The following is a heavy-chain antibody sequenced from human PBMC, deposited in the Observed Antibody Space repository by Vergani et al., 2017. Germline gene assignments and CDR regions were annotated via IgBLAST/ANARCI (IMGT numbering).Heavy chain of an antibody. CDR1: GFTFTSSA. Sequence: QMQLVQSGPEVKKPGTSVKVSCKASGFTFTSSAVQWVRQARGQRLEWIGWIVVGSGNTTYAQKFQERVTITRDMSTSTAYMELSSLRSEDTAVYYCAAAVMVRGVFDYWGQGTLVTVSS. CDR3: AAAVMVRGVFDY. CDR2: IVVGSGNT. V-gene: IGHV1-58*01. J-gene: IGHJ4*02. D-gene: IGHD3-10*01.